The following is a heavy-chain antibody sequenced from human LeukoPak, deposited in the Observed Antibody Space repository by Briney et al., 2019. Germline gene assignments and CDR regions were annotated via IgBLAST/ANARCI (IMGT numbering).Heavy chain of an antibody. Sequence: GASVKVSCKASGYSFTGYFIHWVRQAPGQGLEWMGWIKADTGDTNFAQRFQGRITLTRDTSISTAYMELRRLRSDDTAVYYCARSPYNVGGGMGYWGQGILVTVSS. CDR2: IKADTGDT. J-gene: IGHJ4*02. CDR1: GYSFTGYF. D-gene: IGHD1-14*01. V-gene: IGHV1-2*02. CDR3: ARSPYNVGGGMGY.